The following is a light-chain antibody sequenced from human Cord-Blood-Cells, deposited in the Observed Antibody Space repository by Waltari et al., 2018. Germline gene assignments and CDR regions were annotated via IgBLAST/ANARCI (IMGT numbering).Light chain of an antibody. CDR2: EGS. CDR1: SSDVGRYNL. CDR3: CSYAGSSTWV. V-gene: IGLV2-23*01. Sequence: QSALTQHASVSGSTGQSITISCTGTSSDVGRYNLVSWYQQHPGKAPKLMIYEGSKRPSGVSNRFSGSKSGNTASLTISGLQAEDEADYYCCSYAGSSTWVFGGGTKLTVL. J-gene: IGLJ3*02.